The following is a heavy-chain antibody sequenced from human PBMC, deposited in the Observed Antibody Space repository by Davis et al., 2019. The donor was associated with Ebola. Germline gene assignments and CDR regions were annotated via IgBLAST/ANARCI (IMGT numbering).Heavy chain of an antibody. V-gene: IGHV4-34*01. Sequence: PGGSLRLSCAVYGGSFSGYYWSWIRQPPGKGLEWIGEINRSGSTNYNPSLKSRVTISVDTSKNQFSLKLSSVTAADTAVYYCASADIVVVVAARNTAMDYWGQGTLVTVSS. D-gene: IGHD2-15*01. J-gene: IGHJ4*02. CDR2: INRSGST. CDR1: GGSFSGYY. CDR3: ASADIVVVVAARNTAMDY.